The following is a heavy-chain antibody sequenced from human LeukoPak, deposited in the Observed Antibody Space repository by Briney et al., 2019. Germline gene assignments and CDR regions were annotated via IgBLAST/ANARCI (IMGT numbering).Heavy chain of an antibody. CDR3: ARGGGTGTVLYYYYYMDV. Sequence: ASVTVSCKASGYTFTIYDINWVRQATGQGLEWMGWMNPNSGNTGYAQKFQGRVTMTRNTSISTAYMELSSLRSEDTAVYYCARGGGTGTVLYYYYYMDVWGKGTTVTVSS. D-gene: IGHD1-7*01. CDR1: GYTFTIYD. CDR2: MNPNSGNT. J-gene: IGHJ6*03. V-gene: IGHV1-8*01.